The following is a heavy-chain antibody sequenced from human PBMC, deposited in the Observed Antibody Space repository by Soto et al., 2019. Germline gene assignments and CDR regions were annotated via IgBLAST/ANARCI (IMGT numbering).Heavy chain of an antibody. CDR3: ARRTRTTISK. CDR2: ISSSSSYT. CDR1: GFTFSDYY. D-gene: IGHD4-17*01. V-gene: IGHV3-11*05. Sequence: QVQLVESGGDLVKPGGSLRLSCAASGFTFSDYYMSWIRQAPGKGLEWLSFISSSSSYTYYADSVKGRFTISRDNAESSLYLQMNSLRAEDTAVYYCARRTRTTISKWGQGTLVTVSS. J-gene: IGHJ4*02.